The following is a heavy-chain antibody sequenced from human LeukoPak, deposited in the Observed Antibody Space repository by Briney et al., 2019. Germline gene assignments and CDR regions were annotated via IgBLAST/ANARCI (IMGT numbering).Heavy chain of an antibody. CDR2: IYYSGST. V-gene: IGHV4-39*07. CDR1: GGSISSSSYY. Sequence: PSETLSLTCTVSGGSISSSSYYWGWIRQPPGKGLEWIGSIYYSGSTYYNPSLKSRVTISVDTSKYQFSLKLSSVTAADTAVYYCARGDLDYSNYLNWGQGTLVTVSS. J-gene: IGHJ4*02. CDR3: ARGDLDYSNYLN. D-gene: IGHD4-11*01.